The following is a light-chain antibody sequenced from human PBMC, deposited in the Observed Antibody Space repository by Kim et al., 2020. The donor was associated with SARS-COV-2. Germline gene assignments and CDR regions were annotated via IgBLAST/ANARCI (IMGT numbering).Light chain of an antibody. CDR1: QSVYTTF. V-gene: IGKV3-20*01. CDR2: GAS. CDR3: QQYFSSPLT. J-gene: IGKJ1*01. Sequence: SPGERATLACRASQSVYTTFLAWYQQKPGQAPKLIIFGASNRATGIPDRFSGRGSGTDFTLSISRLEPEDFAVYYCQQYFSSPLTFGQGTKVDIK.